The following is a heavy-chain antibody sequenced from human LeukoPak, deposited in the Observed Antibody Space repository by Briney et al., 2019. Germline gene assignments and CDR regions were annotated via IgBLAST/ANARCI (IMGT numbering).Heavy chain of an antibody. Sequence: SLRLSCAASGFTFSGYGMHWVRQAPGKGLEWVAVIWYDGSNKYYADSVKGRFTISRDNSKNTLYLQMNSLRADDTAVYYCATENSGSYYGYFDSWGQGTLVTV. D-gene: IGHD1-26*01. J-gene: IGHJ4*03. V-gene: IGHV3-33*01. CDR3: ATENSGSYYGYFDS. CDR2: IWYDGSNK. CDR1: GFTFSGYG.